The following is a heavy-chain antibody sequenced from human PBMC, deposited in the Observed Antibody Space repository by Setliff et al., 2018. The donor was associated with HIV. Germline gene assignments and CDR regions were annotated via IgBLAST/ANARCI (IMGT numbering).Heavy chain of an antibody. J-gene: IGHJ5*02. CDR3: ASANWNYLGYWFDP. V-gene: IGHV4-39*01. D-gene: IGHD1-7*01. CDR2: IYQSGRT. Sequence: SETLSLTCTVSGGSASNSRYYWAWIRQPPGKGLEYIGSIYQSGRTYYNPSLKSRLTMSVDTSKNQFSLSLSSVTAADTAMYYCASANWNYLGYWFDPWGQGTLVTVSS. CDR1: GGSASNSRYY.